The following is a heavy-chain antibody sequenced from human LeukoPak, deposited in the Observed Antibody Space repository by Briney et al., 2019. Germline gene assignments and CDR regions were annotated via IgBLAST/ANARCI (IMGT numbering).Heavy chain of an antibody. CDR1: GGSFSGYY. J-gene: IGHJ4*02. V-gene: IGHV4-34*01. D-gene: IGHD6-6*01. CDR3: ARHGGSSSPYYFDY. CDR2: INHSGST. Sequence: SETLSLTCAVYGGSFSGYYWSWIRQPPGKGLEWIGEINHSGSTNYNPSLKSRVTISVDTSKNQFSLKLSSVTAADTAVYYCARHGGSSSPYYFDYWGQGTLVTVSS.